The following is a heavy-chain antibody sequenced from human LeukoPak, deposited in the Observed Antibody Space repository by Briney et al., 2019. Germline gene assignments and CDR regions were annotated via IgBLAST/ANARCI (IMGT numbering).Heavy chain of an antibody. V-gene: IGHV1-2*02. D-gene: IGHD4-17*01. Sequence: ASVKVSCKASGYTFTGYYMHWVRQAPGQGLEWMGWINPNSGGTNYAQKLQGRVTMTTDTSTSTAYMELRSLRSDVTAVYYCASASTTVTTDWVFGYWGQGTLVTVSS. CDR3: ASASTTVTTDWVFGY. CDR1: GYTFTGYY. CDR2: INPNSGGT. J-gene: IGHJ4*02.